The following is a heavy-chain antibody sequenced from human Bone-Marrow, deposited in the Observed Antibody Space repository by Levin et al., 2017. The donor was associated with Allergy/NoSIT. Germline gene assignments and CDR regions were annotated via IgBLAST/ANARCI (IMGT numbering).Heavy chain of an antibody. V-gene: IGHV3-21*01. CDR2: ISSSSSYI. CDR1: GFTFSSYS. Sequence: GESLKISCAASGFTFSSYSMNWVRQAPGKGLEWVSSISSSSSYIYYADSVKGRFTISRDNAKNSLYLQMNSLRAEDTAVYYCASVKVPAAMPYWGQGTLVTVSS. D-gene: IGHD2-2*01. CDR3: ASVKVPAAMPY. J-gene: IGHJ4*02.